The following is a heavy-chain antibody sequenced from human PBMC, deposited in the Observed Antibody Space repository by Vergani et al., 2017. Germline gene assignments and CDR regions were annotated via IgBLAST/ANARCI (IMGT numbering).Heavy chain of an antibody. D-gene: IGHD6-19*01. V-gene: IGHV4-39*01. Sequence: QLQLQESGPGLVKPSATLSLTCSVSGASIRSSNYYWGWIRQPPGKGLEWIASIYYSGSTYYNLSLKSRVTISVDTSKNQFSLKLSSVTAADTAVYFCAGHSTVEWLVKLGWIDPWGQGILVTVSS. J-gene: IGHJ5*02. CDR3: AGHSTVEWLVKLGWIDP. CDR2: IYYSGST. CDR1: GASIRSSNYY.